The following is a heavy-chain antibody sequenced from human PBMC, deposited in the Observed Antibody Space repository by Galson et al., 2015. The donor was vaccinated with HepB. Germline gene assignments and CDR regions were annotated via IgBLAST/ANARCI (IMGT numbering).Heavy chain of an antibody. D-gene: IGHD4-17*01. J-gene: IGHJ6*02. CDR1: GFTFSSYW. CDR2: INSDGSST. CDR3: ARDPVDYGDFLDYYYGMDV. V-gene: IGHV3-74*01. Sequence: SLRLSCAAPGFTFSSYWMHWVRQAPGKGLVWVSRINSDGSSTSYADSVKGRFTISRDNAKNTLYLQMNSLRAEDTAVYYCARDPVDYGDFLDYYYGMDVWGQGTTVTVSS.